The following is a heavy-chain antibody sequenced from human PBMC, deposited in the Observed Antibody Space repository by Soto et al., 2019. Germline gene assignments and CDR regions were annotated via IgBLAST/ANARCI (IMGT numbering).Heavy chain of an antibody. Sequence: QDQLVQSGAEVKKPGSSVKVSCKASGGTFSSHTIRWVRQAPGQGLEWMGRIIPALGTATYAQKFQGRVTITADESATTVYMELNSLRSEDTTVYYCARPDFGDYWYFDLWGRGTLVPVSS. CDR2: IIPALGTA. CDR3: ARPDFGDYWYFDL. J-gene: IGHJ2*01. V-gene: IGHV1-69*08. D-gene: IGHD4-17*01. CDR1: GGTFSSHT.